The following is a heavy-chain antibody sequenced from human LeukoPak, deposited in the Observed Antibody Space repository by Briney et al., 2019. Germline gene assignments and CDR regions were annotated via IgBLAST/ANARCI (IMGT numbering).Heavy chain of an antibody. CDR2: ISAYNGNT. V-gene: IGHV1-18*01. Sequence: ASVKVSCKASGYTFTSYGISWVRRAPGQGLEWMGWISAYNGNTNYAQKLQGRVTMTTDTSTSTAYMELRSLRSDDTAVYYCAREGIAAADYNWFDPWGQGTLVTVSS. CDR1: GYTFTSYG. CDR3: AREGIAAADYNWFDP. D-gene: IGHD6-13*01. J-gene: IGHJ5*02.